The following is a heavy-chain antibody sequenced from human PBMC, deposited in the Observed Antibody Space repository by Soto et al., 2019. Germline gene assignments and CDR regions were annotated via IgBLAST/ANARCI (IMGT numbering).Heavy chain of an antibody. CDR2: IYHSGST. J-gene: IGHJ6*02. Sequence: PSETLSLTCAVSGGSISSSNWWSWVRQPPGKGLEWIGEIYHSGSTNYNPSLKSRVTISVDKSKNKFSLKLSCVTAADTAVYYCAICRSYCGSTPCGRYYYDGLDVWGQGTTVTVSS. D-gene: IGHD2-2*01. CDR3: AICRSYCGSTPCGRYYYDGLDV. CDR1: GGSISSSNW. V-gene: IGHV4-4*02.